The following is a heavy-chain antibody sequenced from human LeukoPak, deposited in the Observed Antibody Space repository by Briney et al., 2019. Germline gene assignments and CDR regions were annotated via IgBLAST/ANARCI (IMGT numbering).Heavy chain of an antibody. CDR1: GYSISSGYY. V-gene: IGHV4-38-2*02. J-gene: IGHJ5*02. CDR3: ARSMVLGGLDFRGLFDP. Sequence: SETLSLTCNVSGYSISSGYYWDWVRQPPGKGLEWIGSIYHSGSTYYNPSLKSRVTMSLDTSKNQVSLKLSSVTAADTALYYCARSMVLGGLDFRGLFDPWGQGTLVIVSS. CDR2: IYHSGST. D-gene: IGHD2-8*01.